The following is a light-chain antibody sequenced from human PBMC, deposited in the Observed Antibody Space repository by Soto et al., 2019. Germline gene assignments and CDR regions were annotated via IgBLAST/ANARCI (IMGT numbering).Light chain of an antibody. CDR3: QQLNSYPGT. V-gene: IGKV1-39*01. CDR1: ENIGKY. CDR2: GAS. Sequence: DIQMTQSPSSLSASVGDRVTITCRASENIGKYLNWYQQKQGKAPKIVIYGASSSQSGVPSRFSGSGSGTDLTLTISSLQPEDFATYYCQQLNSYPGTFGQGTRLEIK. J-gene: IGKJ5*01.